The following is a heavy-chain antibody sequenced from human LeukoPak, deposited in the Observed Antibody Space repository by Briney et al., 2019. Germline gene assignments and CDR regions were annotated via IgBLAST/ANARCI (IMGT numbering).Heavy chain of an antibody. CDR3: ARDATEGNL. CDR1: GFTFSSYG. Sequence: PGRSLRLSCAASGFTFSSYGMHWVRQAPGKGLEWVAVISYDGSNKYYADSVKGRFTISRDNAKNSLYLQMNSLRAEDTAVYYCARDATEGNLWGQGTMVTVSS. CDR2: ISYDGSNK. V-gene: IGHV3-30*03. D-gene: IGHD3-10*01. J-gene: IGHJ3*01.